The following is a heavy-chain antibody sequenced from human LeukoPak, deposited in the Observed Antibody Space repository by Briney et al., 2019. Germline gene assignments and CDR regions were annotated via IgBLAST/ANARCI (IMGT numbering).Heavy chain of an antibody. CDR1: EFIVCSNY. CDR3: ARGPSGYHNI. CDR2: IYSGGST. V-gene: IGHV3-66*01. D-gene: IGHD5-12*01. Sequence: PGGSLRLSCAASEFIVCSNYMSWVRQAPGKGLEWVSLIYSGGSTNYADSVKGRFTISRDSSKNTLYLQMNSLRAEDTAVYYCARGPSGYHNIGGQGTLVTVSS. J-gene: IGHJ4*02.